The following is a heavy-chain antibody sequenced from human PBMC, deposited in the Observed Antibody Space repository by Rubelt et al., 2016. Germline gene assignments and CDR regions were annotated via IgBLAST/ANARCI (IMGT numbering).Heavy chain of an antibody. J-gene: IGHJ6*02. V-gene: IGHV4-39*01. Sequence: QLQQSGPRLVKPLETLSLTCIVSGDSIGSSQHYWGWIRQPPGKGLAWIGTIFYSGSTSYNPSLQSRVTLSVDTSKNHFSLRLTSVTAADTAVYYCARHVVAAASRGVWGQGTMVTVSS. CDR3: ARHVVAAASRGV. CDR1: GDSIGSSQHY. D-gene: IGHD6-13*01. CDR2: IFYSGST.